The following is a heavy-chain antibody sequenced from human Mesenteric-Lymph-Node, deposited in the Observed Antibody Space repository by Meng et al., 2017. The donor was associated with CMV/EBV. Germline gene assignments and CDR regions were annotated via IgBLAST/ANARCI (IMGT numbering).Heavy chain of an antibody. Sequence: ASVKVSCKASGYTFSSYAISWVRQAPGQGLEWMGWISAYNGNTNYAQKLQGRVTMTTDTSTSTAYMELRSLRSDDTAVYYCAREFNYCGGDCYSPAFDIWGQGTMVTVSS. D-gene: IGHD2-21*01. CDR1: GYTFSSYA. J-gene: IGHJ3*02. V-gene: IGHV1-18*01. CDR3: AREFNYCGGDCYSPAFDI. CDR2: ISAYNGNT.